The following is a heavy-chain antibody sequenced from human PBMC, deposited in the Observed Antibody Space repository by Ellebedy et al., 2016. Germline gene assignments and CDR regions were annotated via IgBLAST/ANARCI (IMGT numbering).Heavy chain of an antibody. V-gene: IGHV1-24*01. CDR1: GYTLTELS. J-gene: IGHJ4*02. D-gene: IGHD3-3*01. CDR3: ASRRFLSYYFDY. CDR2: FDPEDGET. Sequence: ASVKVSCXVSGYTLTELSMHWVQQAPGKGLEWMGGFDPEDGETIYAQKFQGRVTMTEDTSTDTAYMELSSLRSEDTAVYYCASRRFLSYYFDYWGQGTLVTVSS.